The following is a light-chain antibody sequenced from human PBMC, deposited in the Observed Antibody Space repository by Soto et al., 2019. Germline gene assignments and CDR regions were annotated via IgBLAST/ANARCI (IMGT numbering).Light chain of an antibody. V-gene: IGKV1-5*03. CDR1: QNISSW. CDR2: KAS. Sequence: DIQMTQSPSTLSAFVGDRVTIACRASQNISSWLAWYQQKPGKAPKILISKASTLESGVPARYSGSGSGTGFSLTIRSLQPDDFATYYCQRYHLHSTFGPGTKVDL. CDR3: QRYHLHST. J-gene: IGKJ3*01.